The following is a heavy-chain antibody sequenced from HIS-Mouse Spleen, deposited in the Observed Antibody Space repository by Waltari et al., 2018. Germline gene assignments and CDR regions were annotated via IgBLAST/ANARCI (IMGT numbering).Heavy chain of an antibody. CDR2: IKSKPDGGTT. CDR3: IATTGY. V-gene: IGHV3-15*01. Sequence: EVQLVESGGGLVKPGGSLRLSCAASGFTFSNAWMSWVRQAPGKGLEWVGRIKSKPDGGTTDYAAPVKGRFTISRDDSKNTLYLQMNSLKTEDTAVYYCIATTGYWGQGTLVTVSS. J-gene: IGHJ4*02. D-gene: IGHD3-9*01. CDR1: GFTFSNAW.